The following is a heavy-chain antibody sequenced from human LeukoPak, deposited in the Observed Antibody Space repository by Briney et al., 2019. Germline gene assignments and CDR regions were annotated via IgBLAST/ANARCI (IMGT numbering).Heavy chain of an antibody. J-gene: IGHJ4*02. CDR1: GFTFGDYP. D-gene: IGHD6-13*01. Sequence: GGSLRPSCTASGFTFGDYPMTWVRQAPGKGLEWVGFIRTKAYGGTAEYAASVKGRFTISRDDSKSIAYLQMNSLKTEDTAVYYRSRVQHFDYWGQGTLVTISS. V-gene: IGHV3-49*04. CDR3: SRVQHFDY. CDR2: IRTKAYGGTA.